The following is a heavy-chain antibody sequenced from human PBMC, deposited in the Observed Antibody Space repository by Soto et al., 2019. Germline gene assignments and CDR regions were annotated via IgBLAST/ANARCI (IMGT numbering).Heavy chain of an antibody. CDR1: GDSVSSVTAT. CDR3: ARDGSGFHWYFDV. Sequence: QVQLQQSGPGLVKPSQTLSLMCDISGDSVSSVTATWSWIRQSPSSGLEWLGRTYYRSKWYYDYAVSVKSRIVITPDTSKNQLTLDLNSVTPEDTAVYFCARDGSGFHWYFDVWGRGTLVTVSS. CDR2: TYYRSKWYY. D-gene: IGHD6-19*01. V-gene: IGHV6-1*01. J-gene: IGHJ2*01.